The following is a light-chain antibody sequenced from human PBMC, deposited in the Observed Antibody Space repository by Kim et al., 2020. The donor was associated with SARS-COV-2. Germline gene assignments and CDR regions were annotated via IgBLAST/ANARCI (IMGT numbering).Light chain of an antibody. Sequence: EIVLTQSPVTLSLSPGERATLSCGASQSVSSSIAWYQQKPGLAPRLLIYDASSRATGIPDRFSGSGSGTDFTLTISRLEPEDFAVYYCQQYGSSPTFGGGTKLEI. V-gene: IGKV3D-20*01. CDR3: QQYGSSPT. CDR2: DAS. J-gene: IGKJ4*01. CDR1: QSVSSS.